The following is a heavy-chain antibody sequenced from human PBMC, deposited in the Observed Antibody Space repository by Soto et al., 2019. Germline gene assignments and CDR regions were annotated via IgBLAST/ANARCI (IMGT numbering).Heavy chain of an antibody. V-gene: IGHV3-23*01. CDR1: GFTFSSYA. CDR3: ATGTFNFDS. Sequence: GGSLRLSCAASGFTFSSYAMSWVRQAPGKGLEWVSSISGSGGSTYYADSVKGRFIISRDNSKSTLYLQMNSLRAEDTAVYYCATGTFNFDSWGQGALVTVLL. CDR2: ISGSGGST. J-gene: IGHJ4*02.